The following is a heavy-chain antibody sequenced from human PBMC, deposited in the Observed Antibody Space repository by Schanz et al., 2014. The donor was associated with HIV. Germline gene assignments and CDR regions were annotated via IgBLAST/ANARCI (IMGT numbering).Heavy chain of an antibody. D-gene: IGHD6-19*01. V-gene: IGHV1-2*02. CDR2: INGDDGAT. J-gene: IGHJ2*01. CDR3: ARTSGWSNRAWWYFDL. Sequence: QVQLMQSGAELKKPGASVRVSCKTSGYTFNDYYIHWVRQAPGEGLEWMGWINGDDGATRYSQKFQGRVTMTGDRSISTAYMELYGLTYDDTAVYYCARTSGWSNRAWWYFDLWGRGTLVTVSS. CDR1: GYTFNDYY.